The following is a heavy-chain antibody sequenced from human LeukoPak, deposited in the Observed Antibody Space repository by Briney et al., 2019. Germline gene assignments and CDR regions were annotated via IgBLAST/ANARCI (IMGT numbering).Heavy chain of an antibody. Sequence: GGSLRLSCVASGFMFGDYWMRWVRQAPGKGLEWVASINQNEVVKYYVDSVKGRFTISRDNAKTSLFLQMNSLRIDDTAMYYYTRTVNAASDFWGQGTLVTVSS. CDR2: INQNEVVK. CDR3: TRTVNAASDF. J-gene: IGHJ4*02. D-gene: IGHD2-2*01. V-gene: IGHV3-7*03. CDR1: GFMFGDYW.